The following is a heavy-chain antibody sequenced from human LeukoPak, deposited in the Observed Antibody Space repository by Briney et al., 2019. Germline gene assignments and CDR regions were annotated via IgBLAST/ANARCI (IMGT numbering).Heavy chain of an antibody. D-gene: IGHD3-16*01. CDR1: GFTFSTYA. V-gene: IGHV3-23*01. Sequence: PGGSLRLSCAASGFTFSTYAITWVRQGPGKGLEWVSAVTGPGDTTYYADSVKGRFFMSREDSKTTVYLQMNSLRAEDTAIYYCAKGAEIDLWGQGTLVTVSS. CDR3: AKGAEIDL. CDR2: VTGPGDTT. J-gene: IGHJ5*02.